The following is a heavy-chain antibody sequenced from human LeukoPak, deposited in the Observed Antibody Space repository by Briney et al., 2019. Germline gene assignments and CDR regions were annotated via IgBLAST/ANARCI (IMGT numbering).Heavy chain of an antibody. D-gene: IGHD5-12*01. V-gene: IGHV3-30*02. Sequence: GGSLRLSCAASGFTFSSYGMHWVRQAPGKGLEWVAFIRYDGSNKYYADSVKGRFTISRDNSKNTLYLQMNSLRAEDTAVYYCAKADTITIYYYYYYMDVWGKGTTVTVSS. J-gene: IGHJ6*03. CDR2: IRYDGSNK. CDR1: GFTFSSYG. CDR3: AKADTITIYYYYYYMDV.